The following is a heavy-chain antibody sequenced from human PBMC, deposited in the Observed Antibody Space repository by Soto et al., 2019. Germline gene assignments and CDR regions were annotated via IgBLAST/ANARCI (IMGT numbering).Heavy chain of an antibody. CDR2: IWYDGSNK. CDR1: GFTFSSYG. J-gene: IGHJ6*03. CDR3: ARTSYCSGGSCYAGPYYYYMDV. V-gene: IGHV3-33*01. Sequence: GGSLRLSCAASGFTFSSYGMHWVRQAPGKGLEWVAVIWYDGSNKYYADSVKGRFTISRDNSKNTLYLQMNSLRAEDTAVYYCARTSYCSGGSCYAGPYYYYMDVWGKGTTVTVSS. D-gene: IGHD2-15*01.